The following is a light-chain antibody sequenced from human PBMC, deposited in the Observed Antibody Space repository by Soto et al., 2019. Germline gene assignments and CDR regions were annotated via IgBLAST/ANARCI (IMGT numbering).Light chain of an antibody. CDR1: QSISGS. Sequence: ETVLTQSPATLSLSPGERATLSCRASQSISGSLAWYQQKPGQAPRLLIYDASTRAAGIPARFSDSGSGTDFTLTISSLEPEDFDVYYCQQRSSLPLTLGGGTKVDIK. V-gene: IGKV3-11*01. J-gene: IGKJ4*01. CDR3: QQRSSLPLT. CDR2: DAS.